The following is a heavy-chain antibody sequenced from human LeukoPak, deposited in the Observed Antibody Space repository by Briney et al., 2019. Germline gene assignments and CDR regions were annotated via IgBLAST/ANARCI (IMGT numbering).Heavy chain of an antibody. J-gene: IGHJ3*02. Sequence: TSQTLSLTCAASGGSISSGGYSWSWIRQPPGKGLEWIGYIYYSGSTNYNPSLKSRVTISVDTSKNQFSLKLSSVTAADTAVYYCARQLDSSGYYPYDAFDIWGQGTMVTVSS. CDR1: GGSISSGGYS. CDR3: ARQLDSSGYYPYDAFDI. V-gene: IGHV4-30-4*07. D-gene: IGHD3-22*01. CDR2: IYYSGST.